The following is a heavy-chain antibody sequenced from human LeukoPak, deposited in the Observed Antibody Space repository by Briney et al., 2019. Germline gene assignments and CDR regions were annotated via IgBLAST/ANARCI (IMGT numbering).Heavy chain of an antibody. Sequence: PGGFLRLSCAASGFTFSRYWMTWVRQAPGKGLERVANIKEDGSEKNYVDSMKGRFTISRDNAKNSLYLQMNTLRAEDTAVYYCARDYYNDYGYSEDAFDIWGQGTMVTVSS. CDR1: GFTFSRYW. CDR3: ARDYYNDYGYSEDAFDI. J-gene: IGHJ3*02. V-gene: IGHV3-7*01. CDR2: IKEDGSEK. D-gene: IGHD3-16*01.